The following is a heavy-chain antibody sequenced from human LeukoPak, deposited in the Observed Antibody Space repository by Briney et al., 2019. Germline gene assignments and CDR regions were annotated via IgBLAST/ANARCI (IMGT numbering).Heavy chain of an antibody. D-gene: IGHD1-26*01. CDR1: GGTFTSYA. CDR2: IIPISGTT. Sequence: SVKVSCKASGGTFTSYAITWVRQAPGQGLEWMGKIIPISGTTNYAQKFQGRVTFTADESTSTAYMELSSLRSEDTALYYCTRKLRLGGNWFDPWGQGTLVTVSS. V-gene: IGHV1-69*15. CDR3: TRKLRLGGNWFDP. J-gene: IGHJ5*02.